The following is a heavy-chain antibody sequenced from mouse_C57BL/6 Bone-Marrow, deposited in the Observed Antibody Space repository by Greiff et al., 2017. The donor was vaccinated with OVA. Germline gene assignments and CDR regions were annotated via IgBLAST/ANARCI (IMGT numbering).Heavy chain of an antibody. Sequence: EVKLQESGPGLVKPSQTVFLTCTVTGISITTGNYRWSWIRQFPGNKLEWIGYIYYSGTITYNPSLTSRTTITRDTPKNQFFLEMNSLTAEDTATYYCARDGYYGSSSYWYFDVWGTGTTVTVSS. D-gene: IGHD1-1*01. J-gene: IGHJ1*03. CDR3: ARDGYYGSSSYWYFDV. CDR1: GISITTGNYR. CDR2: IYYSGTI. V-gene: IGHV3-5*01.